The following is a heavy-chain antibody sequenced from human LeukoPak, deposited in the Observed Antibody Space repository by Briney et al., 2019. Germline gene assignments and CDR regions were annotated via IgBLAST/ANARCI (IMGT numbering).Heavy chain of an antibody. J-gene: IGHJ6*03. V-gene: IGHV4-4*07. Sequence: SETLSLTCTVSGGSISSYYWSWIRQPPGKGLEWIGRIYTSGSTNYNPSLKSRVTMSVDTSKNQFSLKLSSVTAADTAVYYCARASRSSTSYRALTYYYYMDVWGKGTTVTVSS. D-gene: IGHD2-2*01. CDR3: ARASRSSTSYRALTYYYYMDV. CDR1: GGSISSYY. CDR2: IYTSGST.